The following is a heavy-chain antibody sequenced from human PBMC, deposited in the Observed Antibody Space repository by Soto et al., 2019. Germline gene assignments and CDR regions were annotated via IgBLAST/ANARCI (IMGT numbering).Heavy chain of an antibody. J-gene: IGHJ6*02. D-gene: IGHD3-3*01. CDR3: AARFWSGYYYPTYYYGMDV. Sequence: SVKVSCKASGGTFSSYAISWVRQAPGQGLEWMGGIIPIFGTANYAQKFQGRVTITADESTSTAYMELSSLRSEDTAVYYCAARFWSGYYYPTYYYGMDVWGQGTTVTVS. V-gene: IGHV1-69*13. CDR1: GGTFSSYA. CDR2: IIPIFGTA.